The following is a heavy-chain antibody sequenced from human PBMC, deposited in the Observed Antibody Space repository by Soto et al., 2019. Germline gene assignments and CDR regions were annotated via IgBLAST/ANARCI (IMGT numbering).Heavy chain of an antibody. Sequence: GGSLRLSCAASGFTFNDYYMSWIRQAPGKGLEWVSYISSSASTMYYADSVRGRFTISRDNAKNSLYLQLNSLRAEDTAVYYCARDRDTNMETFDYWGQGTLVTVSS. J-gene: IGHJ4*02. CDR2: ISSSASTM. CDR1: GFTFNDYY. V-gene: IGHV3-11*01. D-gene: IGHD5-18*01. CDR3: ARDRDTNMETFDY.